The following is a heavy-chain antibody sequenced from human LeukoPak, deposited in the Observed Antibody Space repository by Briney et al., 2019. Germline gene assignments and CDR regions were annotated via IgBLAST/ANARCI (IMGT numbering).Heavy chain of an antibody. CDR1: GYTFTSYG. J-gene: IGHJ6*03. Sequence: EASVKVSCKASGYTFTSYGISWVRQAPGQGLEWMGWISVYSGNTFYAKKFQGRVTMTTDTSTGTAYLELRSLRSDDTALYYCARAPGPQWMPSPFVSVYMDVWGKGTTVTVSS. CDR3: ARAPGPQWMPSPFVSVYMDV. CDR2: ISVYSGNT. D-gene: IGHD5-12*01. V-gene: IGHV1-18*01.